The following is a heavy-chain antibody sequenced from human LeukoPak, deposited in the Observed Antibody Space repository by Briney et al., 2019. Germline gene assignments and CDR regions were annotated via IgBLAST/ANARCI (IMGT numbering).Heavy chain of an antibody. CDR1: VYTFTGYY. CDR2: INPNSGGT. D-gene: IGHD3-9*01. J-gene: IGHJ4*02. CDR3: ATDILTGYLNDY. V-gene: IGHV1-2*02. Sequence: ASVKVSCKASVYTFTGYYMHWVRQAPGQGLEWMGWINPNSGGTNYAQKFQGRVTMTRDTSISTAYMELSRLRSDDTAVYYCATDILTGYLNDYWGQGTLVTVSS.